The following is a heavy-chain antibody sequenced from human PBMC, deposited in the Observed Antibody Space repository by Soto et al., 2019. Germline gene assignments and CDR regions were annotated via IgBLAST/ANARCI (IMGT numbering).Heavy chain of an antibody. J-gene: IGHJ4*02. D-gene: IGHD3-3*01. CDR1: GGTFSSYA. Sequence: QVQPVQSGAEVKKPGSSVKVSCKASGGTFSSYAISWVRQAPGQGLEWLGGIIPIFGTANYAQKFQGRVTITADESTSTAYMELSSLRSEDTAVHYCAGRVFGVVIILPDYWGQGTLVTVSS. V-gene: IGHV1-69*01. CDR3: AGRVFGVVIILPDY. CDR2: IIPIFGTA.